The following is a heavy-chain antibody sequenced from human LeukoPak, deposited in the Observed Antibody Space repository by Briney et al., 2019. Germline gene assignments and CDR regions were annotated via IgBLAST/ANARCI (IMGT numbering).Heavy chain of an antibody. J-gene: IGHJ6*04. V-gene: IGHV4-39*01. CDR2: IYYSGST. D-gene: IGHD6-13*01. CDR1: GGSISSSSYY. CDR3: ARQTSRIAAALDV. Sequence: PSETLSLTCTVSGGSISSSSYYWGWIRQPPGKGLEWIGSIYYSGSTYYNPSLKSRVTISVDTSKNQFSLKLSSVTAADTAVYYCARQTSRIAAALDVWGKGTTVTISS.